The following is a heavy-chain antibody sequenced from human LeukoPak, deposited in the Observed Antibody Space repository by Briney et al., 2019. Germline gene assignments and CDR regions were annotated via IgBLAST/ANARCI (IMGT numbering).Heavy chain of an antibody. V-gene: IGHV3-23*01. CDR1: GFTLGSYV. D-gene: IGHD6-13*01. CDR2: ISGSGDST. J-gene: IGHJ4*02. Sequence: PGGSLRLSCAASGFTLGSYVMSWVRQAPGKGLEWVSGISGSGDSTYYADSVKGRSTISRDNPKNTLYLQMNSPRAEDTATYYCAKGFGSSSWLDYWGQGTLVTVSS. CDR3: AKGFGSSSWLDY.